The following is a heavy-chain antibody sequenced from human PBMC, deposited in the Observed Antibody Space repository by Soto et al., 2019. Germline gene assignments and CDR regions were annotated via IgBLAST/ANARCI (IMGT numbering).Heavy chain of an antibody. J-gene: IGHJ6*02. CDR3: ARDIVVVVAATPPYYYGMDV. CDR1: GDSITSRDVY. CDR2: IYYSGST. V-gene: IGHV4-39*02. D-gene: IGHD2-15*01. Sequence: SETLSLTCTVSGDSITSRDVYWGWIRRPPGQGLEWIGSIYYSGSTYYNPSLKSRVTISVDTSKNQFSLKLSSVTAADTAVYYCARDIVVVVAATPPYYYGMDVWGQGTTVTVSS.